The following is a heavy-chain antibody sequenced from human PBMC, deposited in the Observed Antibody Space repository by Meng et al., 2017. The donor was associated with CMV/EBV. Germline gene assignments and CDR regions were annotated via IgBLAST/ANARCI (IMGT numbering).Heavy chain of an antibody. J-gene: IGHJ6*02. D-gene: IGHD2-2*01. CDR2: ISSSGSTI. Sequence: GGSLRLSCAASGFTFSDYYMSWIRQAPGKGLEWVSYISSSGSTIYYADSVKGRFTISRDNAKNSLYLQMNSLRVEDTAVYYCARVNGNEVIPAAPFYYYHYGMDVWGQGTTVTVSS. V-gene: IGHV3-11*04. CDR1: GFTFSDYY. CDR3: ARVNGNEVIPAAPFYYYHYGMDV.